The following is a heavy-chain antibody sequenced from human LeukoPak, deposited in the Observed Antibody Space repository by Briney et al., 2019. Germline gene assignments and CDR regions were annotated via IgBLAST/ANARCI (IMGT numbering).Heavy chain of an antibody. CDR1: GFTFSRYG. CDR2: ISYDGSNK. V-gene: IGHV3-30*18. J-gene: IGHJ6*02. D-gene: IGHD3-3*01. CDR3: AKGSLDFWSGYPPSDV. Sequence: PGGSLRLSCVASGFTFSRYGMRWVRQAPGKGLEWVAVISYDGSNKYYTDSVKGRFTISRDDSKNTLYLQMNSLRAEDTAVYYCAKGSLDFWSGYPPSDVWGPGTTVTLSS.